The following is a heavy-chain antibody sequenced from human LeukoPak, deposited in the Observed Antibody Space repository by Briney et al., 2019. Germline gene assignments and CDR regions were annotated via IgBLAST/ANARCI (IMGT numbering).Heavy chain of an antibody. Sequence: GGSLRLSCAASGFDFSKYTMSWVRQAPGKGLEWVSSISSGSRRIHYADSMRGRFTISRDNAKSSVYLQMHNLRVEDTATYFCARVVLDHFWGRGTLVTVSS. CDR3: ARVVLDHF. V-gene: IGHV3-21*06. CDR1: GFDFSKYT. D-gene: IGHD6-6*01. CDR2: ISSGSRRI. J-gene: IGHJ4*02.